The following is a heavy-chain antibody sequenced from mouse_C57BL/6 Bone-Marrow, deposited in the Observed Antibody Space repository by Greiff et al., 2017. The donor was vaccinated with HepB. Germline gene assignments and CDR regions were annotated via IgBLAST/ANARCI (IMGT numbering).Heavy chain of an antibody. CDR1: GFTFSSYG. Sequence: EVHLVESGGDLVKPGGSLKLSCAASGFTFSSYGMSWVRQTPDKRLEWVATTSSGGSYTYYPDSVKGRFTISRDNAKNTLYLQMSSLKSEDTAMYYCARRPYGSSWFAYWGQGTLVTVSA. V-gene: IGHV5-6*01. CDR3: ARRPYGSSWFAY. CDR2: TSSGGSYT. J-gene: IGHJ3*01. D-gene: IGHD1-1*01.